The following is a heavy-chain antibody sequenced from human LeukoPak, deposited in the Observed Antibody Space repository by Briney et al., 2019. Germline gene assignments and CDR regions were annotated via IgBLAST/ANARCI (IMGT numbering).Heavy chain of an antibody. V-gene: IGHV4-4*02. CDR1: GGSITSSNW. Sequence: PSQTLSLTCAVSGGSITSSNWWTWVRQLPGRGLEWIGETYHTGNPNYNPSLKSRVTISVDTSKNQFSLKLSSVTAADTAVYYCARYDFWSGYYSYWFDPWGQGTLVTVSS. CDR2: TYHTGNP. CDR3: ARYDFWSGYYSYWFDP. J-gene: IGHJ5*02. D-gene: IGHD3-3*01.